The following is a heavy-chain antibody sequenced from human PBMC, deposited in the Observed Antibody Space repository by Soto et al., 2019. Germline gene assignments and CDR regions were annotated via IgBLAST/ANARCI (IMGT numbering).Heavy chain of an antibody. D-gene: IGHD2-2*01. CDR2: IDPSDSYT. J-gene: IGHJ6*02. V-gene: IGHV5-10-1*01. CDR1: GYSFTSYW. CDR3: ATTLMRYCSSTSCYPLRYYYYGMDV. Sequence: PGESLKISCKGSGYSFTSYWISWVRQMPGKGLEWMGRIDPSDSYTNYSPSFQGHVTISADKSISTAYLQWSSLKASDTAMYYCATTLMRYCSSTSCYPLRYYYYGMDVWGQGTTVTVSS.